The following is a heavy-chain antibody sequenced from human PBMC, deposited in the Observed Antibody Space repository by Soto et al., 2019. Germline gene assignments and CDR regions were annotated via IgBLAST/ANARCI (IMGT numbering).Heavy chain of an antibody. Sequence: QVQLVQSGAQVKPPGASVKVSCKASGYTFTGHYMHWVRQVSGKRLEHLGWLKSDNGGTYYAPKFQGRVTFTRDTSTSTAYMELSGLQSDDTAVDFCARDLCTLGSGSACPLYGLDIWGQGTTV. J-gene: IGHJ6*02. CDR3: ARDLCTLGSGSACPLYGLDI. CDR1: GYTFTGHY. D-gene: IGHD3-10*01. V-gene: IGHV1-2*02. CDR2: LKSDNGGT.